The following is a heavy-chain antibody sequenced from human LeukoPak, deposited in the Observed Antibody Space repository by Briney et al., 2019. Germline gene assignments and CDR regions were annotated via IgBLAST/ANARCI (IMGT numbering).Heavy chain of an antibody. D-gene: IGHD4-17*01. CDR1: GGSISSGGYS. CDR3: ARAGDYVDY. Sequence: SQTLSLTCAVSGGSISSGGYSWSWLRQPPGRGLEWIGYIYHSGSNYYNPSLKSPITISVDRSKNQFSLKLSSVTAADTAVYYCARAGDYVDYWGQGTLVTVSS. J-gene: IGHJ4*02. CDR2: IYHSGSN. V-gene: IGHV4-30-2*01.